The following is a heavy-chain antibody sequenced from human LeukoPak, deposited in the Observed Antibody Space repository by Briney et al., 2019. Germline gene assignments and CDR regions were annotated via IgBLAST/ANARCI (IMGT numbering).Heavy chain of an antibody. D-gene: IGHD5-12*01. CDR2: IYSGGST. J-gene: IGHJ4*02. CDR3: ARGLGSGYEYYFDY. CDR1: GFTVSSNY. Sequence: GGSLRLSCAASGFTVSSNYMSWVRQAPGKGLEWVSVIYSGGSTYYADSVKGRFTISRDNSKNTLYLQMNSLRAEDTAVYYCARGLGSGYEYYFDYWGQGTLVTVSS. V-gene: IGHV3-53*05.